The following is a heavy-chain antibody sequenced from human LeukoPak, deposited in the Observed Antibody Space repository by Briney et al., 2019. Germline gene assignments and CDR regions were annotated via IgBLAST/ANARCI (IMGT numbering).Heavy chain of an antibody. V-gene: IGHV4-59*01. D-gene: IGHD5-12*01. CDR2: IYYSGST. J-gene: IGHJ4*02. CDR3: ARVSGYDWESFYDY. CDR1: GGSISSYY. Sequence: KSSETLSLTCTVSGGSISSYYWSWIRQPPGKGLEWIGYIYYSGSTNYNPSLKSRVTISVDTSMNQYSLKLNSVTAADTAVYYCARVSGYDWESFYDYWGQGTLVTVSS.